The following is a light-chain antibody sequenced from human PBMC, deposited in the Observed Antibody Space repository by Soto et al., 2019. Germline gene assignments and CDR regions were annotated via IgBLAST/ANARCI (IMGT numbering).Light chain of an antibody. CDR1: QSVGSS. CDR2: GAS. V-gene: IGKV3-15*01. Sequence: EILTTQSPATLSVSPGVRPNHSCRASQSVGSSLAWYQRKPGQAPRLLIYGASTRATGIPATFSGSGSGTEFTLTISSLQSEDFAVYYCQQYNSWPLTFGGGT. CDR3: QQYNSWPLT. J-gene: IGKJ4*01.